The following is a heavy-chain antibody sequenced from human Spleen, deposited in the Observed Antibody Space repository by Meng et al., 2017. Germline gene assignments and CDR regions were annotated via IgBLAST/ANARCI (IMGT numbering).Heavy chain of an antibody. Sequence: GESLKISCAASGFTFSDYEMNWVRQAPGKGLEWASYISSSGTNIYYADSVKGRFTISRDNAKNSLYLQMNSLRAEDTALYYCVRGKGGYGSLDVWGQGTTVT. J-gene: IGHJ6*02. CDR3: VRGKGGYGSLDV. CDR1: GFTFSDYE. D-gene: IGHD3-10*01. V-gene: IGHV3-48*03. CDR2: ISSSGTNI.